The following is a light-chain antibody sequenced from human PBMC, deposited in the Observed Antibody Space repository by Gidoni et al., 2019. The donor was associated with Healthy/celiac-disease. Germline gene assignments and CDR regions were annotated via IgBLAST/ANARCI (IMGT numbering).Light chain of an antibody. Sequence: SYELTQPPSVSVSPGQTASITCSGDKLGDTYACWYQQKPGQSPVLVIYQDSKRPSGIPERFSGSNSGNTATLTISGTQAMDEADYYCQAWDSSGAVFGGGTKLTVL. CDR2: QDS. CDR3: QAWDSSGAV. CDR1: KLGDTY. J-gene: IGLJ2*01. V-gene: IGLV3-1*01.